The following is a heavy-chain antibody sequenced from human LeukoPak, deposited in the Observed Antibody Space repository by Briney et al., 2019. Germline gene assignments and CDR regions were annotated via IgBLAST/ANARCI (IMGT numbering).Heavy chain of an antibody. CDR2: IYTSGST. D-gene: IGHD3-22*01. J-gene: IGHJ4*02. Sequence: PSETLSLTCTVSGGSISSYYWSWIRQPAGKGLEWIGRIYTSGSTKYNPSLKSRVTMSVDTSKNQFSLKLSSLTAADTAVYYCARVMYYYDSSGYYVYYFDYWGQGTLVTVSS. CDR3: ARVMYYYDSSGYYVYYFDY. CDR1: GGSISSYY. V-gene: IGHV4-4*07.